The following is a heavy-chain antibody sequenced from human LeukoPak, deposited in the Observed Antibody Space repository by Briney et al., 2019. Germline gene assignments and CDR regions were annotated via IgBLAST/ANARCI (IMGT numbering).Heavy chain of an antibody. CDR1: GFTFGDYG. CDR3: ARGTNKWYSPLDY. D-gene: IGHD2/OR15-2a*01. CDR2: RSWDCGST. J-gene: IGHJ4*02. Sequence: WGSLRLSCAASGFTFGDYGMTWVRQTPEKGLEWVSARSWDCGSTTYAAFVEGRFTISRDNAKNSLYLQMNSLRAEDTARYHCARGTNKWYSPLDYWGQGTLVTVSS. V-gene: IGHV3-20*01.